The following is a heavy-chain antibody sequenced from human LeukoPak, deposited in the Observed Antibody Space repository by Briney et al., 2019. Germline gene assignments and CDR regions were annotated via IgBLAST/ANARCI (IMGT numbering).Heavy chain of an antibody. Sequence: GGSLRLSCAASGFTFSSYGMTWVRQAPGKGLEWVSYISSSGSTIYYADSVKGRFTISRDNAKNSLYLQMNSLRAEDTAVYYCARVGRSQWIQLFWDYWGQGTLVTVSS. D-gene: IGHD5-18*01. CDR3: ARVGRSQWIQLFWDY. CDR2: ISSSGSTI. J-gene: IGHJ4*02. CDR1: GFTFSSYG. V-gene: IGHV3-48*04.